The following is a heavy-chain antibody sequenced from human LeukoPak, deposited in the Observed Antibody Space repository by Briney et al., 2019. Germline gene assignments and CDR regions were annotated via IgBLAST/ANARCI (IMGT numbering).Heavy chain of an antibody. CDR1: GYTFTDYY. J-gene: IGHJ1*01. D-gene: IGHD6-13*01. Sequence: ASVKVSCKASGYTFTDYYMHWVRQAPGQGPEWMGWINPNSGDTNFAQEFQGWVTMTRDTSISTAYIALSRSRSDDTAMYYCARGSPVAAAGTAYFHHWDQGTLVTVSS. CDR3: ARGSPVAAAGTAYFHH. V-gene: IGHV1-2*04. CDR2: INPNSGDT.